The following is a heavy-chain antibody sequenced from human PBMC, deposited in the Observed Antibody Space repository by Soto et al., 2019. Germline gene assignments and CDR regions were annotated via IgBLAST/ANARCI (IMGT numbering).Heavy chain of an antibody. CDR1: GFNFSTYG. V-gene: IGHV3-33*01. CDR3: ERDFHTKLQDFGLDY. D-gene: IGHD3-10*01. J-gene: IGHJ4*02. Sequence: PGGSLRLSCAASGFNFSTYGMHWVRQAPGKGLEWVAVICYDGSTKYYADSVKGRFTISRDNSKNTMFLQMNSLRAEDTALYYCERDFHTKLQDFGLDYWGQGPLVTVYS. CDR2: ICYDGSTK.